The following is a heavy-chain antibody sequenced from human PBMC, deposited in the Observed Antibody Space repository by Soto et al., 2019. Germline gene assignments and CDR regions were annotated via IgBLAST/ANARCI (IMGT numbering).Heavy chain of an antibody. J-gene: IGHJ4*02. CDR2: INTNTGNT. V-gene: IGHV7-4-1*01. Sequence: ASVKVSCKASGYTFTSYAMHWVRQAPGQGLEWMGWINTNTGNTTYAQGFTGRFVFSLDTSVSTAYLQICSLKAEDTAVYYCARVPEYSSGWTFDYWGQGTLVTVSS. D-gene: IGHD6-19*01. CDR1: GYTFTSYA. CDR3: ARVPEYSSGWTFDY.